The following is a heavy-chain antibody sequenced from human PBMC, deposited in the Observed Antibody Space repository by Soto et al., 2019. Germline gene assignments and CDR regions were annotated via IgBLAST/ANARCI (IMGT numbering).Heavy chain of an antibody. CDR1: GYIFTSHW. CDR2: IYPGDSDT. CDR3: ARHPGTADTTGFGY. J-gene: IGHJ4*02. V-gene: IGHV5-51*01. D-gene: IGHD6-13*01. Sequence: VESLKISCKASGYIFTSHWICCLLQMRGKGLEWMGIIYPGDSDTRYSPSFQGQVTISADKSISTAYLQWSSLKASDTAMYYCARHPGTADTTGFGYWGQGTLVTVSS.